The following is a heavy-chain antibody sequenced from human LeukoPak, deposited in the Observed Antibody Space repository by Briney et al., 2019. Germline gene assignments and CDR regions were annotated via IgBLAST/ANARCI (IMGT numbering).Heavy chain of an antibody. CDR1: GFTFSSYA. CDR3: ARGAYCSSTSCPHFDY. CDR2: ISYDGGDK. J-gene: IGHJ4*02. V-gene: IGHV3-30-3*01. D-gene: IGHD2-2*01. Sequence: GGSLRLSCAASGFTFSSYAIHWVRQAPGKGLEWVALISYDGGDKYYADSVKGRITISRDNSKSTVYLQMNSLRAEDTAVYYCARGAYCSSTSCPHFDYWGQGTLVTVSS.